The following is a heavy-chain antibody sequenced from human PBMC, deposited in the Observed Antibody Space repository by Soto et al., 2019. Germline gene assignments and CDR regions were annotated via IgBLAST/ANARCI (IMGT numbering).Heavy chain of an antibody. V-gene: IGHV3-33*01. CDR3: ARVKGDGWGIFDS. D-gene: IGHD6-19*01. Sequence: QVHLVESGGGVVQPGKYLRLSCAASGFTFAGYGMHWVRQAPGKGLEWVAVIWNDGNKKYYADSVKGRFTISRDNSQNTLYLQMDSLRVEDTAVYSCARVKGDGWGIFDSWGPGTLVTVSS. J-gene: IGHJ4*02. CDR2: IWNDGNKK. CDR1: GFTFAGYG.